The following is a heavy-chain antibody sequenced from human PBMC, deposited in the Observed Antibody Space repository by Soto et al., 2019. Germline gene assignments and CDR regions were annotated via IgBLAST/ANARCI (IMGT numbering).Heavy chain of an antibody. CDR2: IYYSGST. V-gene: IGHV4-30-4*01. CDR3: ARDFSSGLYYYDSSGHWRGSRAGWFDP. J-gene: IGHJ5*02. D-gene: IGHD3-22*01. Sequence: QVQLQESGPGLVKPSQTLSLTCTVSGGSISSGDYYWSWIRQPPGKGLEWIGYIYYSGSTYYNPSRRSRVTISVDTSKNQFSLKLSSVTAADTAVYYCARDFSSGLYYYDSSGHWRGSRAGWFDPWGQGTLVTVSS. CDR1: GGSISSGDYY.